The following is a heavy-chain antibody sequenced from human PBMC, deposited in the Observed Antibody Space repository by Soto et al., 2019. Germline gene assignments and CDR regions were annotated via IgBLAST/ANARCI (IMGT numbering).Heavy chain of an antibody. V-gene: IGHV4-39*01. CDR2: IYYSGST. J-gene: IGHJ5*02. D-gene: IGHD6-19*01. CDR3: ARHSQWLTHNSFDP. Sequence: SETLSLTCTVSGGSISSSTYYWGWIRQPPGKGLEWIGSIYYSGSTYYNPSLKSRVTISVDTSKNQFSLKLSSVTAADTAGYYCARHSQWLTHNSFDPWGQGTLVT. CDR1: GGSISSSTYY.